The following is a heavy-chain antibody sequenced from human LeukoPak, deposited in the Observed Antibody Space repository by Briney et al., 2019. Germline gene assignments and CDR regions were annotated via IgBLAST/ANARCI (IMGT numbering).Heavy chain of an antibody. CDR1: GYTFSTFG. CDR3: AKEYSGYHFDY. CDR2: ISAYNGET. J-gene: IGHJ4*02. Sequence: ASVKVPSTAPGYTFSTFGFTWVRQAPGQGLPWIRWISAYNGETKFAQMLQCRVTMTTDTSASTAYMELRSLRSDDTTLYYCAKEYSGYHFDYRGQGTLVTVSS. D-gene: IGHD5-12*01. V-gene: IGHV1-18*01.